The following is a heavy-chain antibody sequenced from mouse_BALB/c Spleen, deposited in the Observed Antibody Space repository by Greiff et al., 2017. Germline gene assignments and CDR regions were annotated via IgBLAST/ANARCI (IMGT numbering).Heavy chain of an antibody. CDR1: GFDFRRFW. Sequence: EVQVVESGGGLVQPGGSLKLSCAASGFDFRRFWMSWVRQAPGKGLEWIGEINPDSSTINYTPSLKDKFIISRDNAKNTLYLQMSKVRSEDTALYYCARHKTLYYAMDYWGQGTSVTVSS. CDR2: INPDSSTI. V-gene: IGHV4-1*02. J-gene: IGHJ4*01. CDR3: ARHKTLYYAMDY.